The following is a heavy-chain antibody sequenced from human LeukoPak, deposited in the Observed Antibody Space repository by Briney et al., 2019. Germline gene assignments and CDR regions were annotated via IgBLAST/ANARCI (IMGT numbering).Heavy chain of an antibody. Sequence: PSETLSLTCTVSGGSISSGSYYWSWIRQPAGKGLEWIGRIYTSGSTNYNPSLKSRVTISVDTSKNQFSLKLSSVTAADTAVYYCAGYGSGSYDNWFDPWGQGNLSPSPQ. D-gene: IGHD3-10*01. CDR2: IYTSGST. V-gene: IGHV4-61*02. CDR3: AGYGSGSYDNWFDP. CDR1: GGSISSGSYY. J-gene: IGHJ5*02.